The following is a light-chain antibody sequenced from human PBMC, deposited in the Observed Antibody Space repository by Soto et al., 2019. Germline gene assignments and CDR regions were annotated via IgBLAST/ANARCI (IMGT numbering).Light chain of an antibody. CDR1: SSDVGGYNY. V-gene: IGLV2-14*01. J-gene: IGLJ1*01. CDR3: SSYRSSRLYV. CDR2: EVS. Sequence: QSVLTQPASVSGSPGQSITISCTGTSSDVGGYNYVSWYQQRPGKAPKLMIYEVSNRPSGVSNRFSGSKSGNTASLTISGLQTEDEADYYCSSYRSSRLYVFGSGTKVTV.